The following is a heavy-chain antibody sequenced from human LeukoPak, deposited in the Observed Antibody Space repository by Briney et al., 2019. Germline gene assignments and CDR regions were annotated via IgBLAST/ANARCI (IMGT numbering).Heavy chain of an antibody. CDR1: GFTFTKYW. V-gene: IGHV3-7*03. CDR3: AKQGGYYDLGAFDI. CDR2: IKQDGSDK. Sequence: GDSLRLSCAASGFTFTKYWMTWVRQAPGKGLEWVGNIKQDGSDKNYMDSVKGRFTISRDNAKNSLYLQMNSLRAEDMALYYCAKQGGYYDLGAFDIWGQGTMVTVSS. J-gene: IGHJ3*02. D-gene: IGHD3-3*01.